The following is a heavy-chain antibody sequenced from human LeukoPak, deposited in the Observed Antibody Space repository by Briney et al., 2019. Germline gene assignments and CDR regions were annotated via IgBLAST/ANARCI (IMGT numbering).Heavy chain of an antibody. CDR2: ISGGGASA. CDR1: GFTFSSYA. CDR3: AKESPHFDY. J-gene: IGHJ4*02. Sequence: GGSLRLSCAASGFTFSSYAMSWARQAPGKGLEWVSSISGGGASAHYADSVKARFTLSRDNSKNTLYLQMNSLRAEDTAVYYCAKESPHFDYWGQGTLVSVSS. V-gene: IGHV3-23*01.